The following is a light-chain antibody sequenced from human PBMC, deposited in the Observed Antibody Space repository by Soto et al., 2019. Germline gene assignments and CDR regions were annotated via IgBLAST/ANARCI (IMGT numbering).Light chain of an antibody. V-gene: IGKV1-5*01. CDR3: QHTTDFT. CDR2: DVS. CDR1: SSSKW. J-gene: IGKJ2*01. Sequence: DIQVTQSPSTLAASVGDTVTITCRSSSKWLAWYQKKPGKAPKLLIYDVSNLERGVPPRFSGSTSGAESTLTITGLQPDDLGTYYCQHTTDFTFGQGTKVDIK.